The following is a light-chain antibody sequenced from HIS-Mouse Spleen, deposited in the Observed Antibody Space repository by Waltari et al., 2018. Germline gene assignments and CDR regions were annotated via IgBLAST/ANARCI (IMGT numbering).Light chain of an antibody. CDR1: QSVSSSY. CDR2: GAS. J-gene: IGKJ2*01. CDR3: QQYGSPPYT. Sequence: EIVLTQSPGTLSLSPGERATLSCRASQSVSSSYLAWYQQKPGQAPRLLIYGASSRATGIPDRFSGSRSGTDFTLTISRLEPEDFAVYYCQQYGSPPYTFGQGTKLEIK. V-gene: IGKV3-20*01.